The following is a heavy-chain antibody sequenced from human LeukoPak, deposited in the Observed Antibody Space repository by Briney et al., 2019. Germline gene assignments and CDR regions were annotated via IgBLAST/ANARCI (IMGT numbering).Heavy chain of an antibody. CDR3: ARVNRTRGIAVASYFDY. V-gene: IGHV1-46*01. D-gene: IGHD6-19*01. Sequence: ASVKVSCKASGYTFTSYYMHWVRQAPGQGLEWMGIINPSGGSTSYAQKFQGRVTMTRDTSTSTVYMELSSLRSEDTAVYYCARVNRTRGIAVASYFDYWGQGTLVTVSS. CDR1: GYTFTSYY. CDR2: INPSGGST. J-gene: IGHJ4*02.